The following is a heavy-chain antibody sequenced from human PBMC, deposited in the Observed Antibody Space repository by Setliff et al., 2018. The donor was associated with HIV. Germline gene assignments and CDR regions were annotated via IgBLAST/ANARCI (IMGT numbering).Heavy chain of an antibody. CDR2: IVVGSYNT. V-gene: IGHV1-58*02. CDR3: AAASNRRVRGVNLHYYYYMDV. J-gene: IGHJ6*03. Sequence: SVKVSCKASGFTFTNSAMQWVRQARGQRLEWIGWIVVGSYNTNYAQKFQERVTITRDLSTSTAYMELSSLRSEDTAVYYCAAASNRRVRGVNLHYYYYMDVWGKETTVTVSS. CDR1: GFTFTNSA. D-gene: IGHD3-10*01.